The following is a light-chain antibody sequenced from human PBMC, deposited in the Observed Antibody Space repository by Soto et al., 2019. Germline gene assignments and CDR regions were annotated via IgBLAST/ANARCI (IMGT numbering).Light chain of an antibody. J-gene: IGKJ5*01. CDR3: QHYGSTVIT. Sequence: ENVLTQSPDTLSLSPGERATLSCRAGQSVVNNYLAWYQQKPGQAPRLLMYRASTRASGIADRFSGSGSGTDFTLTISRLEPDDFAVYYCQHYGSTVITLGKGTRLEMK. CDR1: QSVVNNY. V-gene: IGKV3-20*01. CDR2: RAS.